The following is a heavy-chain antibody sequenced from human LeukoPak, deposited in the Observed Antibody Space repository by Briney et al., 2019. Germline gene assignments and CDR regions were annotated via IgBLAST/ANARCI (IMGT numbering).Heavy chain of an antibody. CDR1: GGSVSSYY. D-gene: IGHD2/OR15-2a*01. CDR2: IYASGST. Sequence: SETLSLTCAVSGGSVSSYYWSWIRQPAGKGLEWIGHIYASGSTNYNPSLKSRVTMSVDTAKSQFSLKLSSVTAADTAVYYCATSTNMDQFDYWGQGTLVTVSS. V-gene: IGHV4-4*07. J-gene: IGHJ4*02. CDR3: ATSTNMDQFDY.